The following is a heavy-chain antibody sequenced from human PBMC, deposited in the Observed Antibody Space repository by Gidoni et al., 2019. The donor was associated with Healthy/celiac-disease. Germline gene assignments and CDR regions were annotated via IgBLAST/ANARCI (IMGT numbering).Heavy chain of an antibody. CDR3: ARDYYYYDSSGDAFDI. CDR2: ISSSSSTI. CDR1: GFTFSSYS. J-gene: IGHJ3*02. D-gene: IGHD3-22*01. V-gene: IGHV3-48*02. Sequence: EVQLVESGGGLVQPGGSLRLSCAASGFTFSSYSMNWVRQAPGKGLEWVSYISSSSSTIYYADSVKGRFTISRDNAKNSLYLQMNSLRDEDTAVYYCARDYYYYDSSGDAFDIWGQGTMVTVSS.